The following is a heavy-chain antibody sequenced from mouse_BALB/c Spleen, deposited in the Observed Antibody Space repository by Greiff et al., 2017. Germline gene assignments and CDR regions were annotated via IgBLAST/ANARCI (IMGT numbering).Heavy chain of an antibody. CDR3: ARWDYRYWFAY. V-gene: IGHV1-18*01. Sequence: VQLQQSGPELVKPGASVKIPCKASGYTFTDYNMDWVKQSQGKSLEWIGDINPNNGGTIYNQKFKGKATLTVDKSSSTAYMELRSLTSEDTAVYYCARWDYRYWFAYWGQGTLVTVSA. J-gene: IGHJ3*01. D-gene: IGHD2-14*01. CDR2: INPNNGGT. CDR1: GYTFTDYN.